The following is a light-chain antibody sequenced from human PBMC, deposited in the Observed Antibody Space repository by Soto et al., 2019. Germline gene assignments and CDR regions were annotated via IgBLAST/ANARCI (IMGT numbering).Light chain of an antibody. CDR3: LQGAHWPPYN. J-gene: IGKJ2*01. CDR1: QSLVHSDGNTY. Sequence: DVVMTQSPLPLPVTLGQPPSISCRASQSLVHSDGNTYLSWFQQRPGQSPRRLIYEVSNRDSGVPDRFSGSGSGTDLTLKISRVEAEDVGIYYCLQGAHWPPYNFGQGTKLEIK. CDR2: EVS. V-gene: IGKV2-30*02.